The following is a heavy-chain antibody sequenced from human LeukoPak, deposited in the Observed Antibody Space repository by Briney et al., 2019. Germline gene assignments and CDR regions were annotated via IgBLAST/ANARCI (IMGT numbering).Heavy chain of an antibody. CDR2: IIPIFGTA. V-gene: IGHV1-69*13. CDR3: ARSVYCSGGSCYLLLDY. J-gene: IGHJ4*02. D-gene: IGHD2-15*01. Sequence: ASVKVSCKASGGTFSSYAISWGRQAPGQGLEWMGGIIPIFGTANYAQKFQGRVTITADESTSTAYMELSSLRSEDTAVYYCARSVYCSGGSCYLLLDYWGQGTLVTVSS. CDR1: GGTFSSYA.